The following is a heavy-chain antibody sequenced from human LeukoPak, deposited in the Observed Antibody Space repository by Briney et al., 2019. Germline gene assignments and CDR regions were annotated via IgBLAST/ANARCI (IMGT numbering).Heavy chain of an antibody. D-gene: IGHD6-13*01. Sequence: PSETLSLTCTVSGGSISSGGYYWSWIRQHPGKGLEWIGYIYYSGSTYYNPSLKSRVTISVDTSKNQFSLKLSSVTAADTAVYYCARDRVRAAAGFDYWGQGTLVTVSS. CDR2: IYYSGST. V-gene: IGHV4-31*03. CDR3: ARDRVRAAAGFDY. CDR1: GGSISSGGYY. J-gene: IGHJ4*02.